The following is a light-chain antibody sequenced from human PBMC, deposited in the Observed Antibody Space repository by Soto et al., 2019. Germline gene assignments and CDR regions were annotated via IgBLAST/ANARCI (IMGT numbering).Light chain of an antibody. CDR1: ESLITKA. CDR2: GAF. CDR3: QQYGVSPLT. J-gene: IGKJ3*01. V-gene: IGKV3-20*01. Sequence: EIVLTQSPGTLSSSPGETATVSCRATESLITKALAWYQQKPGQAPRLLIYGAFTRDAAIPDRFNGSGSGTDFALTISRLELEDSAVYYCQQYGVSPLTFGPGTKVEIK.